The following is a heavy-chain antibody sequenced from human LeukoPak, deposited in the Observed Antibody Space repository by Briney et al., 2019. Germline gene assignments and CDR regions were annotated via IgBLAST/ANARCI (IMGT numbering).Heavy chain of an antibody. D-gene: IGHD5-18*01. CDR1: GGSFSGYY. V-gene: IGHV4-34*01. CDR2: ISHSGST. Sequence: SETLSLTCSVYGGSFSGYYWIWIRQSPEMGLQWIGEISHSGSTNYNPSLKSRLTMSVDTSKNQFSLKLSSVTAADTAAYYCARDGYSFGRGFDPWGQGTLVTVSS. J-gene: IGHJ5*02. CDR3: ARDGYSFGRGFDP.